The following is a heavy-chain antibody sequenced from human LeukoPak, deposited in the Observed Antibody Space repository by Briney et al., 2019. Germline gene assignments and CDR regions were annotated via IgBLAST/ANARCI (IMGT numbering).Heavy chain of an antibody. Sequence: SETLSLTCAVYGGSFSGYYWSWIRQPPGKGLEWIGEINHSGSTNYNPSLKSRVTISVDTSKNQFSLKLSSVTAADTAVYYCARVEYYYDSSGYYNYYYMDVWGKGTTVTISS. V-gene: IGHV4-34*01. J-gene: IGHJ6*03. CDR3: ARVEYYYDSSGYYNYYYMDV. CDR1: GGSFSGYY. CDR2: INHSGST. D-gene: IGHD3-22*01.